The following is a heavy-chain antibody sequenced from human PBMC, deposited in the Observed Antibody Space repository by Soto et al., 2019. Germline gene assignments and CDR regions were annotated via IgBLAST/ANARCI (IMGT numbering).Heavy chain of an antibody. V-gene: IGHV5-10-1*01. CDR3: ARHLRGGYSSSWYPQYYYYYGMDV. Sequence: PGESLKISCKGSGYSFTSYRNSWVRQMPGKGLEWMGRIDPSDSYTNYSPSFQGHVTISADKSISTAYLQWSSLKASDTAMYYCARHLRGGYSSSWYPQYYYYYGMDVWGQGTTVTVSS. D-gene: IGHD6-13*01. CDR1: GYSFTSYR. J-gene: IGHJ6*02. CDR2: IDPSDSYT.